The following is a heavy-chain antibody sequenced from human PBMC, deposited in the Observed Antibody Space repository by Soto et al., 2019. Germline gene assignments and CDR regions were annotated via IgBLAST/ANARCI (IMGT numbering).Heavy chain of an antibody. J-gene: IGHJ4*02. CDR3: ASGVLAAAAPIDY. V-gene: IGHV4-31*03. CDR1: GGSISSGGYY. CDR2: IYYSGST. D-gene: IGHD6-13*01. Sequence: SETLSLTCTVSGGSISSGGYYWSWIRQHPGKGLEWIGYIYYSGSTYYNPSLKSRVTISVDTSKNQFSLKLSSVTAADTAVYYCASGVLAAAAPIDYWGQGTLVTVSS.